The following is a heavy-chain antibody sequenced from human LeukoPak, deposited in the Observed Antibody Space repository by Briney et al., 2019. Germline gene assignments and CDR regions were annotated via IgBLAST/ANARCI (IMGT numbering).Heavy chain of an antibody. V-gene: IGHV3-23*01. CDR2: ITGSGHNT. CDR1: GFIFSDYY. Sequence: GGSLRLSCAASGFIFSDYYMNWIRQAPGKGLEWVSSITGSGHNTYYADSVKGRCTISRDNSKNTLYLQMNSLRAEDTALYYCAKGSHVSSGYYFDYWGQGSLVTVSA. D-gene: IGHD3-22*01. J-gene: IGHJ4*02. CDR3: AKGSHVSSGYYFDY.